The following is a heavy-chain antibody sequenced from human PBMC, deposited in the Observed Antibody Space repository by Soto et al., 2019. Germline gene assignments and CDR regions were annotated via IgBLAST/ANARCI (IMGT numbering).Heavy chain of an antibody. J-gene: IGHJ4*02. CDR1: GFTFSSYG. D-gene: IGHD3-22*01. V-gene: IGHV3-33*01. CDR2: IWYDGSNK. Sequence: LRLSCAASGFTFSSYGMHWVRQAPGKGLEWVAVIWYDGSNKYYADSVKGRFTISRDNSKNTLYLQVNSLRAEDTAVYYCARDSYYDSSGPFDYWGQGTLVTVSS. CDR3: ARDSYYDSSGPFDY.